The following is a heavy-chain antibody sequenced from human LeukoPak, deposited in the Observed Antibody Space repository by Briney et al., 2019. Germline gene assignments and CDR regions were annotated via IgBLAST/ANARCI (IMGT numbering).Heavy chain of an antibody. D-gene: IGHD3-22*01. J-gene: IGHJ4*02. CDR2: ISAYNGNT. CDR3: ARAGLGRFSSGYDY. CDR1: GYTFTSYG. Sequence: ASVTVSCKASGYTFTSYGISWVRQAPGQGLEWMGWISAYNGNTNYAQKLQGRVTMTTDTSTSTAYMELRSLRSDDTAVYYCARAGLGRFSSGYDYWGQGTLVTVSS. V-gene: IGHV1-18*01.